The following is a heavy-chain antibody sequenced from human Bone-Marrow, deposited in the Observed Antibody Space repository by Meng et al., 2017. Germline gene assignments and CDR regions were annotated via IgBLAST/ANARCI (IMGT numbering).Heavy chain of an antibody. CDR1: GYPFTAYY. CDR3: ARGIAVAPDY. CDR2: IIPNSGDT. Sequence: ASVKVSCKPSGYPFTAYYIHWVRQAPGQGLEWMGHIIPNSGDTLYAPKFQGRVSMTADTSIGTAYVELSGLRSDDTAVYYCARGIAVAPDYWGQGTLVTVSS. D-gene: IGHD6-19*01. J-gene: IGHJ4*02. V-gene: IGHV1-2*06.